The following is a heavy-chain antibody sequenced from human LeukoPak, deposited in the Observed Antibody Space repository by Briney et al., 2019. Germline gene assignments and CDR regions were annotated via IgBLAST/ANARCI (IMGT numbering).Heavy chain of an antibody. V-gene: IGHV1-2*02. CDR1: GYTFTGYY. Sequence: GASVKVSCKASGYTFTGYYMHWVRQAPGQGLEWVGWINPNSGGTNDAQKFQGRVTMTRDTSISTAYMDLRRLRSDDTAVYYCARGRSAVVVPAAILPSIWGQGAMVTVSS. J-gene: IGHJ3*02. CDR3: ARGRSAVVVPAAILPSI. CDR2: INPNSGGT. D-gene: IGHD2-2*01.